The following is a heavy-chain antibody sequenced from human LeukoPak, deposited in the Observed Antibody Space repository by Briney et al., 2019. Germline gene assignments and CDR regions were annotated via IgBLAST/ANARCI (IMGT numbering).Heavy chain of an antibody. Sequence: PSETLSLTCTVSGGSISSYYWSWIRQPPGKRLEWIGHIYYSGSTNYNPSLKSRVTISVDTSKNQFSLKLSSVTAADTAVYYCARGRSRNAYNYDYWGQGTLVAVSS. D-gene: IGHD5-24*01. CDR3: ARGRSRNAYNYDY. J-gene: IGHJ4*02. V-gene: IGHV4-59*01. CDR2: IYYSGST. CDR1: GGSISSYY.